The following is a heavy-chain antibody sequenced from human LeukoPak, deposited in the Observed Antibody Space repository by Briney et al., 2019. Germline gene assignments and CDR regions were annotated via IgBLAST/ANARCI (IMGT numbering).Heavy chain of an antibody. J-gene: IGHJ4*02. CDR2: ITSSGTTR. CDR1: GFSLSDYG. D-gene: IGHD2-15*01. CDR3: AREGCRGDRCYFN. V-gene: IGHV3-48*02. Sequence: GGSLRLSCAASGFSLSDYGVNWVRQAPGQGLEWLSYITSSGTTRYYADSVKGRFTISRDNAENSLYLQMNSLRDEDTAVYYCAREGCRGDRCYFNWGQGTLVTVSS.